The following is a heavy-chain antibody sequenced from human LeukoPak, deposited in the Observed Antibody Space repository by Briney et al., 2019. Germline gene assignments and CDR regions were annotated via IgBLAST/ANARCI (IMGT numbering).Heavy chain of an antibody. CDR3: ARDMGSAEQFYYGMDV. CDR2: ISAYNGNT. CDR1: GYTFTSYG. V-gene: IGHV1-18*01. D-gene: IGHD2-2*01. J-gene: IGHJ6*02. Sequence: ASVKVSCKASGYTFTSYGISWVRQAPGQGLEWMGWISAYNGNTNYAQKLQGRVTMTTDTSTSTAYMELRSLRSDDTAVYYCARDMGSAEQFYYGMDVWGQGTTVTVSS.